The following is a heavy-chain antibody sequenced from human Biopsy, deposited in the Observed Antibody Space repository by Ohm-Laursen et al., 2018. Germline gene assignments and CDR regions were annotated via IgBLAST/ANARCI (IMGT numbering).Heavy chain of an antibody. CDR2: TYYRGTS. D-gene: IGHD2/OR15-2a*01. V-gene: IGHV4-59*02. Sequence: SDTLSLTCSVSGGSVGDYFLSWIRLVPGKRPEWIGYTYYRGTSENNPSLRSRVTTSVDISRNQFFLNMKPVTGANTAVYYCAAFPFSGGPAFDIWGQGTTAIVSS. CDR3: AAFPFSGGPAFDI. CDR1: GGSVGDYF. J-gene: IGHJ3*02.